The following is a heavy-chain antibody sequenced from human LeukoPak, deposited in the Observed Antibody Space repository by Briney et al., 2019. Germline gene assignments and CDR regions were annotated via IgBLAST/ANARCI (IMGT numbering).Heavy chain of an antibody. J-gene: IGHJ4*02. CDR1: GFTFSSYS. D-gene: IGHD6-6*01. V-gene: IGHV3-21*01. Sequence: GGSLRLSCAASGFTFSSYSMNWVRLAPGKGLEWVSSISSSSSYIYYADSVKGRFTISRDSAKNSLYLQMNSLRAEDTAVYYCARDIRLAAQYWGQGTLVTVSS. CDR3: ARDIRLAAQY. CDR2: ISSSSSYI.